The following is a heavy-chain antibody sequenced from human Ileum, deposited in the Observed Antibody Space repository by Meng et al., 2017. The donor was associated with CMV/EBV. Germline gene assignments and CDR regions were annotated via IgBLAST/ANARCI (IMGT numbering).Heavy chain of an antibody. CDR3: ATSGRGPKYYFDY. J-gene: IGHJ4*02. CDR2: ISPIFRTS. V-gene: IGHV1-69*12. CDR1: GGTFSSNA. D-gene: IGHD1-14*01. Sequence: QVQLGQCGAEGKKPGSSGKVSCEGSGGTFSSNAISWVRHAPGQGLEWMGVISPIFRTSNYAQKFQGRLTITADESTSTAYMELSSLTSGDTAVYYCATSGRGPKYYFDYWGQGTLVTVSS.